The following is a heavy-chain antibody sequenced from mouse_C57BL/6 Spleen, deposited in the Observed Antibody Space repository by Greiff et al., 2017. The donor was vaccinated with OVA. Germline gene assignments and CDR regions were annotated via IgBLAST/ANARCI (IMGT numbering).Heavy chain of an antibody. CDR1: GYAFTNYL. CDR2: INPGSGVT. Sequence: QVQLQQSGAELVRPGASVKVSCKASGYAFTNYLIEWVKQRPGQGLEWIGVINPGSGVTNYNEKFKGKATLTADKASSTAYMQLSNLTSEDSAVYFCAHYEPYAMAYWGQGTSVTVSS. CDR3: AHYEPYAMAY. J-gene: IGHJ4*01. D-gene: IGHD2-4*01. V-gene: IGHV1-54*01.